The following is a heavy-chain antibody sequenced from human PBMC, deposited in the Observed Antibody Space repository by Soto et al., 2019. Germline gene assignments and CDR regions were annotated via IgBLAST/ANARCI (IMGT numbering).Heavy chain of an antibody. CDR3: AHRVLRTVFGLVTTTAIYFDF. V-gene: IGHV2-5*02. D-gene: IGHD3-3*01. J-gene: IGHJ4*02. CDR1: GFSLSTSGVG. CDR2: LYWDDAK. Sequence: QITLNESGPTQVKPRQTLTLTCTFSGFSLSTSGVGVGWIRQSPGKAPEWLALLYWDDAKRYSPSLKSRLTITKDTSNNHVVLTMAALDPEDTATYYCAHRVLRTVFGLVTTTAIYFDFWGQGTPVAVSS.